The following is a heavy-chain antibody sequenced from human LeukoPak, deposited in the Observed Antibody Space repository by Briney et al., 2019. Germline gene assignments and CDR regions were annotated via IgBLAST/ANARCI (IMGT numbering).Heavy chain of an antibody. CDR1: GDSISSYF. J-gene: IGHJ4*02. CDR2: VCYNGTT. V-gene: IGHV4-59*01. CDR3: ATSGGFYRPPHY. Sequence: SETLSLTCSVSGDSISSYFWAWIRQPPGKGLEWIGYVCYNGTTNYNPSLRNRVAISIDTSKNQFSLKLNSATAADTAVYYCATSGGFYRPPHYWGQGTLVTVSS. D-gene: IGHD3-10*01.